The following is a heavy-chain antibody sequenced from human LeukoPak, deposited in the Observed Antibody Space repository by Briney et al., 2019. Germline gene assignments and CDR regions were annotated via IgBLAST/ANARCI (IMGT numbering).Heavy chain of an antibody. CDR3: GREVPYIVGLPADGRYFDY. Sequence: GGSPRLSCAASGFTFGDYTMHWVRQAPGKGLEWVSVIMWDGVSTYYADSVKGRFTISRDNSKNTLNLQMNSVRPEDTAVYYCGREVPYIVGLPADGRYFDYWGQGTLVAVSS. J-gene: IGHJ4*02. CDR2: IMWDGVST. V-gene: IGHV3-43*01. D-gene: IGHD2-2*01. CDR1: GFTFGDYT.